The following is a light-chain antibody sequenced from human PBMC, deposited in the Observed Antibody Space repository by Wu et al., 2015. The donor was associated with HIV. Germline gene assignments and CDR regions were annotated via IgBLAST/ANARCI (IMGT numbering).Light chain of an antibody. CDR3: QQYNNWPRT. J-gene: IGKJ2*01. CDR1: QSVSSN. CDR2: GAS. V-gene: IGKV3-15*01. Sequence: EIVMTQSPATLSVSPGERATLSCRASQSVSSNLAWYQLKPGQAPRLLIYGASFRATDPPARFSGGGSETEFTLTISSVQSEDFAVYYCQQYNNWPRTFGQGTKLEIK.